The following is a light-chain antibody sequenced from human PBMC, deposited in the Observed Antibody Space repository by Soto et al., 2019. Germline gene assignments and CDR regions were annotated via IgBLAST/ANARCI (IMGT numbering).Light chain of an antibody. Sequence: QSALTQPASVSGSPGQSITISCTGTSSDVGGYNYVSWYQQHPGKAPKLIIYEVTNRPSGFSNRFSGSKSGNTASLTISGRQAEDEADYYCSSYTNSGTLVFGTGTKVTVL. CDR2: EVT. CDR1: SSDVGGYNY. V-gene: IGLV2-14*01. J-gene: IGLJ1*01. CDR3: SSYTNSGTLV.